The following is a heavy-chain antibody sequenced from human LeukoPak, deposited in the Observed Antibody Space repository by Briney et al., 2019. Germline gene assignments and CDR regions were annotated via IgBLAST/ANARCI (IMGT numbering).Heavy chain of an antibody. J-gene: IGHJ6*03. CDR2: IYYSGST. Sequence: PSETLSLTCTVSCGSISGYYWTWIRQPPGMGLEWIGYIYYSGSTNYNPSLKSRVTISVATSQNQVSLKLSSVTAADTAVYYCARVKAPTVTTWRAYYYMDVWGKGTTVTVSS. V-gene: IGHV4-59*01. D-gene: IGHD4-17*01. CDR1: CGSISGYY. CDR3: ARVKAPTVTTWRAYYYMDV.